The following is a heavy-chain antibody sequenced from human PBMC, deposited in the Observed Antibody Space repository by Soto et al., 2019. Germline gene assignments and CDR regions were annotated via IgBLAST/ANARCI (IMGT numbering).Heavy chain of an antibody. D-gene: IGHD2-15*01. CDR1: GGSISSNY. J-gene: IGHJ4*02. CDR3: ARSSREEVAGYTLDN. Sequence: PSETLSLTCTVSGGSISSNYWTRIRQPPGKGLEWIGYVYNSGSTNYNPSLKSRVTISEDTSKSQFSLKVNSMTAADTAVYYCARSSREEVAGYTLDNWGQGILVTVSS. V-gene: IGHV4-59*01. CDR2: VYNSGST.